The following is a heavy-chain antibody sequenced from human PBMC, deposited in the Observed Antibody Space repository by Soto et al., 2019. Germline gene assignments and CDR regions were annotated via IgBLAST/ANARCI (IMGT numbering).Heavy chain of an antibody. J-gene: IGHJ4*02. CDR2: VDWNDDK. Sequence: QITLKESGLTLVRPTQTLTLTCTFSGFSLTTSGVGVAWIRQLPGKAPEWLGLVDWNDDKRYRPSLNSRITITKDTSKNQVVLTMTNMDPSDTGTYYCAHRGISTFGLEMYYFDSWGQGTLVTVSA. CDR1: GFSLTTSGVG. D-gene: IGHD3-9*01. CDR3: AHRGISTFGLEMYYFDS. V-gene: IGHV2-5*01.